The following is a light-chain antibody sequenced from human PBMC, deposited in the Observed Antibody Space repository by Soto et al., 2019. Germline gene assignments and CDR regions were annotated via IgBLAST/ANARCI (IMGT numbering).Light chain of an antibody. J-gene: IGLJ1*01. V-gene: IGLV2-14*01. CDR1: SGDVGGYDY. CDR2: EVT. Sequence: QSVLTQPASVSGSPGQSIAISCTGTSGDVGGYDYVSWYQQHPDKAPKLMIYEVTKRPSWVSNRFSGSKSGNTASLTISGLQPEDEADYYCSSHTSGRTRVFGSGTKVTV. CDR3: SSHTSGRTRV.